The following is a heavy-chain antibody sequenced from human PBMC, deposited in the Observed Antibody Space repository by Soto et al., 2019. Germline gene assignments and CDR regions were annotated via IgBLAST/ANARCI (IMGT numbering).Heavy chain of an antibody. V-gene: IGHV3-33*01. CDR3: ARRLLNKGRYAGLTTTYYGMDV. CDR1: GFTFSSYG. CDR2: RWNDASNN. D-gene: IGHD3-10*01. J-gene: IGHJ6*02. Sequence: GGSLRLSCAASGFTFSSYGMHGVGQGPGKGLEWVGVRWNDASNNYSDDSVTGRFTISIDNSKNMLYVQMNSMRAEDTDVYYCARRLLNKGRYAGLTTTYYGMDVWGQGTTVTVSS.